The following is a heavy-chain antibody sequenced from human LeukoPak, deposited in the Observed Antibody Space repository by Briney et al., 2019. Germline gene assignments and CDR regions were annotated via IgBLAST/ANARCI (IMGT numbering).Heavy chain of an antibody. Sequence: ASVKVSCKASGYTFSSYAISWVRQAPGQGLEWMGWINTNTGNPTYAQGFTGRFVFSLDTSVSTAYLQISSLKAEDTAVYYCANTGIVGAKFWFDPWGQGTLVTVSS. V-gene: IGHV7-4-1*02. D-gene: IGHD1-26*01. J-gene: IGHJ5*02. CDR2: INTNTGNP. CDR1: GYTFSSYA. CDR3: ANTGIVGAKFWFDP.